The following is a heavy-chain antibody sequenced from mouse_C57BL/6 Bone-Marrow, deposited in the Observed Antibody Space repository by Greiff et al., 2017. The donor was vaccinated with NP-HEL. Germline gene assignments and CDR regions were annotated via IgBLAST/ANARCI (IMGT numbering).Heavy chain of an antibody. CDR1: GYTFTDHT. D-gene: IGHD3-3*01. Sequence: VQLQQSDAELVKPGASVKISCKVSGYTFTDHTIHWLKQRPEQGLEWIGYIYPRDGSTKYNEQFKGKATLTADKSSSTAYMQLNSLTSEDSAVYVCARSWDSVYYYAMDYWGQGTSVTVSS. J-gene: IGHJ4*01. V-gene: IGHV1-78*01. CDR2: IYPRDGST. CDR3: ARSWDSVYYYAMDY.